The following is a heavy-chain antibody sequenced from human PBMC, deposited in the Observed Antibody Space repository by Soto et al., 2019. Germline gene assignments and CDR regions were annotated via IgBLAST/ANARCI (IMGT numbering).Heavy chain of an antibody. CDR3: AREAVHGSGSYYKENWFDP. Sequence: SETLSLTGTVSGGSVSSGSYYWSWIRQPPGKGLEWIGYIYYIGSTNYNPSLKSRVTISVDTSKDQFSLKLSSVTAADTAVYYSAREAVHGSGSYYKENWFDPCGQGTLVTVSS. D-gene: IGHD3-10*01. CDR2: IYYIGST. V-gene: IGHV4-61*01. CDR1: GGSVSSGSYY. J-gene: IGHJ5*02.